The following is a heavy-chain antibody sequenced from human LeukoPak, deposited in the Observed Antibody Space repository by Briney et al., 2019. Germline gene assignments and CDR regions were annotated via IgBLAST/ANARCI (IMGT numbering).Heavy chain of an antibody. CDR2: INPSGGST. CDR3: ARGPRIAGHDY. Sequence: ASVKVSCKASGYTFTSYYMHWVRQAPGQGLEWMGIINPSGGSTSYAQKFQGRVTMTRNTSISTAYMELSSLRSEDTAVYYCARGPRIAGHDYWGQGTLVTVSS. V-gene: IGHV1-46*01. CDR1: GYTFTSYY. J-gene: IGHJ4*02. D-gene: IGHD6-13*01.